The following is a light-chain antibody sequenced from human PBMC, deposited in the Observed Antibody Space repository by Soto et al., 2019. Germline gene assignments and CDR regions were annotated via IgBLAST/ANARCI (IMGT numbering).Light chain of an antibody. V-gene: IGKV1-5*03. CDR2: KAS. CDR1: QSISSW. Sequence: DIQMTQPPSTLSASVGDRVIITCRASQSISSWLAWYQQKAGKAPKLLIYKASSLDSGVPSRFSGSGSGTEFTLTISSLQPDDFATYYCQRYNSYPLTFGGGTKVEIK. J-gene: IGKJ4*01. CDR3: QRYNSYPLT.